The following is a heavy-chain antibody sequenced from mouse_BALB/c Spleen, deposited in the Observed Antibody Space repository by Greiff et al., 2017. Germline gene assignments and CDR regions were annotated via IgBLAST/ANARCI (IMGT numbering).Heavy chain of an antibody. D-gene: IGHD1-2*01. Sequence: EVKLVESGPGLVKPSQTLSLTCSVTGDSITSGYWNWIRKFPGNKLEYMGYISYSGSTYYNPSLKSRISITRDTSKNQYYLQLNSVTTEDTATYYCARSHYYGYPYYFDYWGQGTTLTVSS. CDR1: GDSITSGY. CDR2: ISYSGST. CDR3: ARSHYYGYPYYFDY. J-gene: IGHJ2*01. V-gene: IGHV3-8*02.